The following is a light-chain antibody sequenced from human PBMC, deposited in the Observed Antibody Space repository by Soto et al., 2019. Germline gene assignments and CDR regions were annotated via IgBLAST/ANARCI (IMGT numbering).Light chain of an antibody. CDR2: GAY. CDR1: QVIGNY. Sequence: DIQMTQSPSSLSASVGDRVTITCRASQVIGNYLAWYHQKPGKVPKLLIYGAYTLQSGVPSRFSGSGSGTDFTLTISSPQPEDVAIYYCQKYNSGLITFGQGTRLEI. CDR3: QKYNSGLIT. J-gene: IGKJ5*01. V-gene: IGKV1-27*01.